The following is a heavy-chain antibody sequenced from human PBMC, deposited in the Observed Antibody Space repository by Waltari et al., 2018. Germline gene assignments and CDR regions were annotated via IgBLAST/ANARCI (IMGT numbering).Heavy chain of an antibody. J-gene: IGHJ4*02. CDR2: IYTSGNT. Sequence: QVQLQESGPGLVKPSQTLSLTCTISGGSIDTASTYWNWIRQPAGEGPEWIGRIYTSGNTDYNPSLKSRVTMSVDTPENQFSLKLNSVTAADTAVYFCAGSANAAGDGPLDYWGPGMLVTVSS. CDR1: GGSIDTASTY. CDR3: AGSANAAGDGPLDY. D-gene: IGHD3-10*01. V-gene: IGHV4-61*02.